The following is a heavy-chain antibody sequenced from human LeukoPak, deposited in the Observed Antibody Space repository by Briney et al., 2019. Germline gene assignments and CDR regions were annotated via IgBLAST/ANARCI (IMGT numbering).Heavy chain of an antibody. CDR2: IYYSGST. Sequence: SQTLSLTCTVSGGSISSGGYYWSWIRQHPGKGLEWIGYIYYSGSTYYNPSLKSRVTISVDTSKNQFSLKLSSVTAADTAVYYCARGVFMVGRSSGTSHWFDPWGQGTLVTVSS. CDR1: GGSISSGGYY. V-gene: IGHV4-31*03. J-gene: IGHJ5*02. CDR3: ARGVFMVGRSSGTSHWFDP. D-gene: IGHD3-22*01.